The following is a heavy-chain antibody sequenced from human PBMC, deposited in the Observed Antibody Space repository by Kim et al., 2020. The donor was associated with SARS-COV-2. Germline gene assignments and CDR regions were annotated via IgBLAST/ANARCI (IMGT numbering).Heavy chain of an antibody. V-gene: IGHV3-7*01. CDR3: VAGGTYLGV. CDR2: SGK. D-gene: IGHD3-16*01. Sequence: SGKFYVDSLKGRFTISRDNARNSLFLERDSLRPEDTAVYYCVAGGTYLGVWGQGTLVTVSS. J-gene: IGHJ4*02.